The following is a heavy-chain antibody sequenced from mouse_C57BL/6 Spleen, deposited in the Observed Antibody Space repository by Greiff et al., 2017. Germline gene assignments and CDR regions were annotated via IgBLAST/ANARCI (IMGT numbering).Heavy chain of an antibody. V-gene: IGHV2-5*01. CDR1: GFSLTSYG. J-gene: IGHJ2*01. Sequence: VNVVESGPGLVQPSQSLSITCTVSGFSLTSYGVHWVRQSPGKGLEWLGVIGRGGSTDYNAAFMSRLSITKDNSKGQFFFKMNSLQADDTAIYYFAKNSDYYGSSYFDYWGQGTTLTVSS. D-gene: IGHD1-1*01. CDR2: IGRGGST. CDR3: AKNSDYYGSSYFDY.